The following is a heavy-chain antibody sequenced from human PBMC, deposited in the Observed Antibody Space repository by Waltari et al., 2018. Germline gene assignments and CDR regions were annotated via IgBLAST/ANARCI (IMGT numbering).Heavy chain of an antibody. V-gene: IGHV4-38-2*01. CDR3: GRLGGSMTTYQTFRDH. CDR1: DYSIINGYY. CDR2: INYSGNS. D-gene: IGHD2-21*01. J-gene: IGHJ5*02. Sequence: RESGPGLVRTSETLSLNCDVSDYSIINGYYWGWIRQPPGKGLEWIASINYSGNSYSKPAFDSRVTISVDTSSNQFSLQLHSVTAADTAVYFCGRLGGSMTTYQTFRDHWGQGILVNVSS.